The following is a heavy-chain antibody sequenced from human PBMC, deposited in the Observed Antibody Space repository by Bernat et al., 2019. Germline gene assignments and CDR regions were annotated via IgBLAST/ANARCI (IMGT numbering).Heavy chain of an antibody. D-gene: IGHD1-7*01. Sequence: QVQLVQSGAEVKKPGASVKVSYKASGYTFTSYDINWVRQATGQGLEWMGWMNPNSGNTGYAQKFQGRVTMTRNTSISTAYMELSSLRSEDTAVYYCARWGITGTTTGGYFDYWGQGTLVTVSS. V-gene: IGHV1-8*01. CDR2: MNPNSGNT. CDR3: ARWGITGTTTGGYFDY. J-gene: IGHJ4*02. CDR1: GYTFTSYD.